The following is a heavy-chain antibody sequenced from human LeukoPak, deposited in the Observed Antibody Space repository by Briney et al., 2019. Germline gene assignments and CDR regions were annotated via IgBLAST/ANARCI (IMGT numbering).Heavy chain of an antibody. V-gene: IGHV4-61*10. J-gene: IGHJ6*03. CDR3: ARGGPPGYYYDYYMDV. CDR2: IYYSGST. Sequence: SQTLSLTCTVSGDSISSGDYYWSWIRQPAGKGLEWIGYIYYSGSTNFNPSLKSRVTISVDTSKNQFSLKMSSVTAADTAVYFCARGGPPGYYYDYYMDVWGKGTTVTISS. CDR1: GDSISSGDYY.